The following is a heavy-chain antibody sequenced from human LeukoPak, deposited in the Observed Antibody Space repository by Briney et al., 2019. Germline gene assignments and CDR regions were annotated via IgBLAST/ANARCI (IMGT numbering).Heavy chain of an antibody. Sequence: SGPALVKPTQTLTLTCTFSGFSLSTSGMCVSWIRQPPGKALEWLARIDWDDDKYYSTSLKTRLTISKDTSKNQVVLTMTNMDPVDPATYYCARASYYYDSSGQAGDFDYWGQGTLVTVSS. D-gene: IGHD3-22*01. J-gene: IGHJ4*02. V-gene: IGHV2-70*11. CDR1: GFSLSTSGMC. CDR2: IDWDDDK. CDR3: ARASYYYDSSGQAGDFDY.